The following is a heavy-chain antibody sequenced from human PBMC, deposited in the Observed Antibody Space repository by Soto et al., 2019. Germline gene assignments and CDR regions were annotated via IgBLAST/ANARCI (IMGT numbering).Heavy chain of an antibody. CDR2: ISPNSGGT. V-gene: IGHV1-2*02. J-gene: IGHJ4*02. CDR3: GKGRSGDVGVFY. D-gene: IGHD1-26*01. CDR1: GYSFTGYY. Sequence: QVPLVQSGAEVKKSGASVKISCKASGYSFTGYYIHWVRQAPGQGFEWMGEISPNSGGTKYAQKFQGSVTMTRDTSITTVYMDLSNLSPDDKAVYYCGKGRSGDVGVFYWVQGTLVTVYS.